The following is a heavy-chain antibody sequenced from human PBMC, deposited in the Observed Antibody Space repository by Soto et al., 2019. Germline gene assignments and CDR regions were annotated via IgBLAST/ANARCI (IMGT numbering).Heavy chain of an antibody. CDR3: ATPGPGYCSSTSCLGAYDFDI. CDR1: GYTFTGYY. J-gene: IGHJ3*02. Sequence: GASVKVSCKASGYTFTGYYMHWVRQAPGQGLEWMGWINPNSGGTNYAQKFQGWVTMTRDTSISTAYMELSRLRSDDTAVYYCATPGPGYCSSTSCLGAYDFDIWGQGTMVT. D-gene: IGHD2-2*01. CDR2: INPNSGGT. V-gene: IGHV1-2*04.